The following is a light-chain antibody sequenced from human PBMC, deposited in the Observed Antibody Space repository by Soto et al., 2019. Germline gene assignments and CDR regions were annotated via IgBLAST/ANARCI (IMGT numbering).Light chain of an antibody. CDR1: SSNIRSNY. V-gene: IGLV1-51*01. CDR2: DDN. Sequence: QSVLTQPPSVSAAPGQKVTISCSGSSSNIRSNYVSWYQQLPGTAPKLPIYDDNKRPSGIPDRFSGSKSGTSATLGITGLQTGDEADYYCGTWDSSLSAGVFGGGTKVTVL. J-gene: IGLJ2*01. CDR3: GTWDSSLSAGV.